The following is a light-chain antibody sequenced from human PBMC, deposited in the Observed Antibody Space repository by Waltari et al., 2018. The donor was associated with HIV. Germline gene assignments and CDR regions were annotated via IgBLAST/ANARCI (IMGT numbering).Light chain of an antibody. V-gene: IGKV3-15*01. Sequence: ELVLTQSPATLSLFPGERATLSCRASQSVSTNLAGYQQKSGQAPRLLIYGASTRASGIPTRFSGSGSGTEFTLTISSLQSEDFAVYYCQQYNIWPPDAFGQGTKLEIK. CDR1: QSVSTN. J-gene: IGKJ2*01. CDR2: GAS. CDR3: QQYNIWPPDA.